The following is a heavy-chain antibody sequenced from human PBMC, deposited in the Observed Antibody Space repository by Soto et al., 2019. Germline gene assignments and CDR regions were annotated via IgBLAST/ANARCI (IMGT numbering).Heavy chain of an antibody. CDR1: GFTFSSYA. Sequence: GGSLRLSCAASGFTFSSYAMRWVRQAPVKGLEWVSAISGSAGNTYYADSVKGRFTISRDNSKNTLYLQMNSLGAEDTAVYYCARDFVVGGPTINYYYGMDVWGQGTTVTVSS. CDR3: ARDFVVGGPTINYYYGMDV. D-gene: IGHD1-26*01. J-gene: IGHJ6*02. V-gene: IGHV3-23*01. CDR2: ISGSAGNT.